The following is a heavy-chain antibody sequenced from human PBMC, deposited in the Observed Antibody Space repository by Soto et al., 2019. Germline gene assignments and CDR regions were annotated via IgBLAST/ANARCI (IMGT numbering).Heavy chain of an antibody. V-gene: IGHV4-39*02. Sequence: SETLSLTCTVSGASINSNNYYWGWIRQPPGKGLEWIGSIFYSENTYYNPSLKSRVTISVDTSKSQFSLKLSSVTAADTAVYYCARDPYGSGSYYKSPYFDYWGQGTLVTVSS. CDR2: IFYSENT. CDR3: ARDPYGSGSYYKSPYFDY. J-gene: IGHJ4*02. CDR1: GASINSNNYY. D-gene: IGHD3-10*01.